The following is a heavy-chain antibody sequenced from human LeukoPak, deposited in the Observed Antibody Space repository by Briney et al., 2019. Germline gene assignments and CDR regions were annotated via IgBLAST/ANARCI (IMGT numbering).Heavy chain of an antibody. Sequence: GRSLRLSCAASGFTFRSYGMEWVRQAPGKGLEWVAVISNDGSNKYYADSVKGRFTISRDNSKNTLYLQMNSLRAEDTAVYYCASNKPLRYFDWLLPSFDYWGQGTLVTVSS. CDR3: ASNKPLRYFDWLLPSFDY. CDR1: GFTFRSYG. CDR2: ISNDGSNK. V-gene: IGHV3-30*03. J-gene: IGHJ4*02. D-gene: IGHD3-9*01.